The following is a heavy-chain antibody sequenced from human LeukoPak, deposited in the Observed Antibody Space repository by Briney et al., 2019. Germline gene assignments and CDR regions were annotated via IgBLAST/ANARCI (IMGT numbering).Heavy chain of an antibody. Sequence: GGSLRLSCAASGFTFSSYSMNWVRQAPGKGLEWVSSISSSSSYIYYADSVKGRFTISRDNAKNSLYLQMNSLRAEDTAVYYCARDFRDFWSGYYPPHWFDPWGQGTLVTVSS. CDR3: ARDFRDFWSGYYPPHWFDP. CDR1: GFTFSSYS. V-gene: IGHV3-21*01. J-gene: IGHJ5*02. D-gene: IGHD3-3*01. CDR2: ISSSSSYI.